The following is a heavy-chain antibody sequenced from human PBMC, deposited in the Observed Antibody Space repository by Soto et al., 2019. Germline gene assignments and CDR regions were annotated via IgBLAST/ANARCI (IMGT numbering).Heavy chain of an antibody. CDR3: ARVQWGEYPGPDFDY. D-gene: IGHD6-19*01. CDR2: MNPNSGNT. V-gene: IGHV1-8*01. Sequence: QVQLVQSGAEVKKPGASVKVSCKASGYTFTSNDINWVRQATGQGLEWMGWMNPNSGNTGYAQKFQGRVTMTRNTSISTVYMELSSLRSDDTAVYYSARVQWGEYPGPDFDYWGQGTLVTVSS. J-gene: IGHJ4*02. CDR1: GYTFTSND.